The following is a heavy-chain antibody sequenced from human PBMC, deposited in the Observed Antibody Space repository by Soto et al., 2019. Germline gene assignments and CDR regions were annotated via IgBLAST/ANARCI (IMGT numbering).Heavy chain of an antibody. V-gene: IGHV4-39*01. CDR2: IYYRGNT. CDR1: CDTSIDDNDC. D-gene: IGHD2-2*02. CDR3: PTLEGLPTYPSFFAF. Sequence: LQLLCLTYSVACDTSIDDNDCWGRIQQPPGKGLEWIGSIYYRGNTYYNPSLQTRVTISLDKSKSQFSLKLNSVTAADSAVYFCPTLEGLPTYPSFFAFWGKGAQVPVTP. J-gene: IGHJ4*02.